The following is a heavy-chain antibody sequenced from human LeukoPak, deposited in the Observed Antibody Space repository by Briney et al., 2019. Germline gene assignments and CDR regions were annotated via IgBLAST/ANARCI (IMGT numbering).Heavy chain of an antibody. CDR1: GFTLSSYS. D-gene: IGHD1-26*01. V-gene: IGHV3-21*01. CDR2: ISSSSSYI. Sequence: GGSLRLSCAASGFTLSSYSMNWVSQAPGKGLEWVSSISSSSSYIYYADSVKGRFTISRDNAKNSLYLQMNSLRAEDTAVYYCARGEWELLGGMDVWGQGTTVTVSS. J-gene: IGHJ6*02. CDR3: ARGEWELLGGMDV.